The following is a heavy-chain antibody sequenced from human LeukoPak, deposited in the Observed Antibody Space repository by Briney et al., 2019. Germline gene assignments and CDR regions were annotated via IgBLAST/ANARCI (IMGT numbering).Heavy chain of an antibody. CDR1: GGSFSGYY. V-gene: IGHV4-34*01. CDR2: INHSGST. D-gene: IGHD1-26*01. J-gene: IGHJ4*02. CDR3: TREGGMGKFDY. Sequence: SETLSLTCAVYGGSFSGYYWSWIRQPPGKGLEWIGEINHSGSTNYNPSLKSRVTISVDTSKNQFSLKLSSVTAADTAVYYCTREGGMGKFDYWGQGTLVTVSS.